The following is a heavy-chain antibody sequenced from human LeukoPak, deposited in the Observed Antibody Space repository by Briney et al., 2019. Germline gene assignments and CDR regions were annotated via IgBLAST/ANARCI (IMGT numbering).Heavy chain of an antibody. V-gene: IGHV4-4*07. CDR3: ARFHGSGFYLDY. J-gene: IGHJ4*02. CDR2: IYISGST. Sequence: PSETLSLTCTVSGGSISNYYWSWVRQPAGKGLEWIGRIYISGSTNYNPSLKSRVAISVDKSKNQFSLKLSSVTAADTAVYYCARFHGSGFYLDYWGQGTLVTVSS. D-gene: IGHD3-10*01. CDR1: GGSISNYY.